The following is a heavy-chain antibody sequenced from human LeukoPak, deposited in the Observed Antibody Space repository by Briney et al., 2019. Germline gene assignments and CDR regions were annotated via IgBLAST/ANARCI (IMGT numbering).Heavy chain of an antibody. J-gene: IGHJ3*02. CDR2: ISSSSSTI. V-gene: IGHV3-48*02. CDR1: GFTFSSYS. D-gene: IGHD6-13*01. CDR3: AGEAAAGDHDAFDI. Sequence: PGGSLRLSCAASGFTFSSYSMNWVRQAPGKGLEWVSYISSSSSTIYYADSVKGRFTISRDNAKNSLYLQMNSLRDEDTAVYYCAGEAAAGDHDAFDIWGQGTMVTVSS.